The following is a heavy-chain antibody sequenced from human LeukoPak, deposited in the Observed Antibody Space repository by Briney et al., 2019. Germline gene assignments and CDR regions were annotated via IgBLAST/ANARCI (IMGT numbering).Heavy chain of an antibody. CDR2: INPSGGST. V-gene: IGHV1-46*01. D-gene: IGHD3-16*01. CDR3: ARDERWGEPPVFDAFDI. J-gene: IGHJ3*02. Sequence: GASVKVSCKASGYTFTSYYMHWVRQAPGQGLEWMGIINPSGGSTSYAQKFQGRVTMTRDMSTSTVYMELSSLRSEDTAVYYCARDERWGEPPVFDAFDIWGQGTMVTVSS. CDR1: GYTFTSYY.